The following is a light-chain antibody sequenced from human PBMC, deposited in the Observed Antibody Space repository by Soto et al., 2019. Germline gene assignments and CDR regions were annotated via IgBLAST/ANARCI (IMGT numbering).Light chain of an antibody. J-gene: IGLJ1*01. V-gene: IGLV2-14*01. CDR1: SSDIAAYKY. CDR2: EVT. CDR3: SSYTSSSNV. Sequence: QSALTQPASVSGSAGQSITISCTGTSSDIAAYKYVSWYQQHPGRAPKLMIYEVTNRPSGVSNRFSGSKSGNTASLTISGLQAEDEADYYCSSYTSSSNVFGTGTKLTVL.